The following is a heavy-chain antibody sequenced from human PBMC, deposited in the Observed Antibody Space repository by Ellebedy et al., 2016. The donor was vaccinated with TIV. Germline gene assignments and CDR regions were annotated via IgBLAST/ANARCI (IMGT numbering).Heavy chain of an antibody. D-gene: IGHD3-9*01. J-gene: IGHJ6*02. CDR2: IYYSGYT. V-gene: IGHV4-59*08. Sequence: MPSETLSLTCTVSGGSISTYYWSWIRQPPGQGLEWIGHIYYSGYTEYNPSLKSRVTISLDTSKDQFSLRLSSVTAADTAVYYCARGPLRYFDWVYYYHGMDVWGQGTTVTVSS. CDR1: GGSISTYY. CDR3: ARGPLRYFDWVYYYHGMDV.